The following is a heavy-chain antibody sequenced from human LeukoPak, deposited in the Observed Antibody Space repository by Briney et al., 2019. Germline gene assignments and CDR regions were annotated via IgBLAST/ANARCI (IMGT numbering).Heavy chain of an antibody. Sequence: PGGSLRLSCAASGFTVSSNYMSWVRQAPGKGLEWVSSIYSGGSTYYADSVKGRFTISRDNSKNTLYLQMNSLRAEDTAVYYCARVFAYSKSRGVDYWGQGTLVTVSS. CDR2: IYSGGST. D-gene: IGHD4-11*01. CDR3: ARVFAYSKSRGVDY. J-gene: IGHJ4*02. CDR1: GFTVSSNY. V-gene: IGHV3-66*01.